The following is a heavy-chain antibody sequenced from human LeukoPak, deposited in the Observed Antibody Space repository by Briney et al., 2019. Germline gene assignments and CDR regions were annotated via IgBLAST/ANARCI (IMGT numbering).Heavy chain of an antibody. CDR3: ARDPYSGGYWDYYYYYMDL. D-gene: IGHD1-26*01. V-gene: IGHV3-30*02. CDR2: SPYDGSNK. CDR1: GFIFSRND. J-gene: IGHJ6*03. Sequence: GGSLRLSCAAPGFIFSRNDMHWVRQAPGKGLEWVAFSPYDGSNKKYTDSVKGRFTISRDNSKNTLYLQMNSLRAEDTAVYYCARDPYSGGYWDYYYYYMDLWGQGTTVTISS.